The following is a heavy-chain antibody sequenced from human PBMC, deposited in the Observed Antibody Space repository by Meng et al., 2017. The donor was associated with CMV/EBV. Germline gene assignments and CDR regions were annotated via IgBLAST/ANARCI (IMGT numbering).Heavy chain of an antibody. D-gene: IGHD3-22*01. CDR1: GVFFRCFV. Sequence: GAGLVQAASPMSLTWRVSGVFFRCFVWTWIRQPAGKGLQWIGRIYSTGGTNYNPSFESRVTISLDGSNNQFSLKLNSVTAADTAIYYCARERGDDSGYNFDSWGQGTLVTVSS. CDR3: ARERGDDSGYNFDS. V-gene: IGHV4-4*07. CDR2: IYSTGGT. J-gene: IGHJ4*02.